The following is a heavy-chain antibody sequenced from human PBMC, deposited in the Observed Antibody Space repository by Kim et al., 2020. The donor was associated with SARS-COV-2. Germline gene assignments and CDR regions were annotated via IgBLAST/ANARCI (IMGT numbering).Heavy chain of an antibody. Sequence: GGSLRLSCAASGFTFNSYEMNWVRQAPGKGLEWLTYISSSGSTIYYADSVKGRFTISRDNANNSLYLQMNSLRAEDTAVYYCARSCRPFDYWGQGTLVTVS. D-gene: IGHD1-26*01. CDR2: ISSSGSTI. CDR1: GFTFNSYE. V-gene: IGHV3-48*03. J-gene: IGHJ4*02. CDR3: ARSCRPFDY.